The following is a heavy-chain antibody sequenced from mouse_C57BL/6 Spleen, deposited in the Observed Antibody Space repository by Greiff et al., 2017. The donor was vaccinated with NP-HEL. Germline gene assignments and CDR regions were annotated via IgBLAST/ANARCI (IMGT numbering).Heavy chain of an antibody. J-gene: IGHJ3*01. CDR1: GFTFTDYY. CDR2: IRNKANGYTT. Sequence: EVQVVESGGGLVQPGGSLSLSCAASGFTFTDYYMSWVRQPPGKALEWLGFIRNKANGYTTEYSASVKGRFTISRDNSQSILYLQMNALRAEDSATYYCARSSRLWDVWFAYWGQGTLVTVSA. CDR3: ARSSRLWDVWFAY. V-gene: IGHV7-3*01. D-gene: IGHD4-1*01.